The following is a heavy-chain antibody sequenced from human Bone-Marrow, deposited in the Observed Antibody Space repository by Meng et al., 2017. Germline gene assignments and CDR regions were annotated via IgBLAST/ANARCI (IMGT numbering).Heavy chain of an antibody. Sequence: KVSCKGSGYSFTSYWIGWVRQMPGKGLEWMGIIYPGDSDTRYSPSFQGQVTISADKSTSTAYLQWSSLKASDTAMYYCAIVGAIGGAYFDYWGQGTLVTVSS. J-gene: IGHJ4*02. CDR3: AIVGAIGGAYFDY. D-gene: IGHD1-26*01. V-gene: IGHV5-51*01. CDR2: IYPGDSDT. CDR1: GYSFTSYW.